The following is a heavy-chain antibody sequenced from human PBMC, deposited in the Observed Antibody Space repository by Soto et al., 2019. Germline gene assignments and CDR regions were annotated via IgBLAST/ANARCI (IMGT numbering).Heavy chain of an antibody. Sequence: SETLSLTCSVYGGSIGGYTWTWIRQAPGKGLEWIGEINHSGGTNYNSSLKSRVIISVDTTKNQFSLIVYSVTAADTAVYYCASRDPGTSVDYWGQGTLVTVSS. V-gene: IGHV4-34*01. D-gene: IGHD1-7*01. CDR2: INHSGGT. CDR1: GGSIGGYT. CDR3: ASRDPGTSVDY. J-gene: IGHJ4*02.